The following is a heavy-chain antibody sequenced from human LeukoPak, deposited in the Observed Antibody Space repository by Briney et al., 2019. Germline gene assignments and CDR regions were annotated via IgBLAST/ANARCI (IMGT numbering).Heavy chain of an antibody. CDR2: IYPGDSDT. J-gene: IGHJ5*02. CDR1: GYSFNNYW. V-gene: IGHV5-51*01. D-gene: IGHD1-26*01. Sequence: GESLKISCKGSGYSFNNYWIRWLRQMPAKRLEPLGIIYPGDSDTRYSRSFQGQVTISADKSISTAYLQWSSLKASDTAMYYCARVGGSLNTPADPWGQGTLVTVSS. CDR3: ARVGGSLNTPADP.